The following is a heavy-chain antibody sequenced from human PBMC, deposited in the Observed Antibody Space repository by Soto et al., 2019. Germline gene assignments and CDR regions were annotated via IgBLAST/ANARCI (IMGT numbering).Heavy chain of an antibody. CDR2: ISAYNANA. CDR3: ARENSYFDY. J-gene: IGHJ4*02. V-gene: IGHV1-18*01. Sequence: QIQLLQSGAEVKKPGVSVKVTCKASGYTFRNFGISWVRQAPGQGLEWMGWISAYNANANYAQKFQGRLTMTADTSTSTAYMELRSLRSDYTAVYYCARENSYFDYWGQGTLVTVSS. CDR1: GYTFRNFG.